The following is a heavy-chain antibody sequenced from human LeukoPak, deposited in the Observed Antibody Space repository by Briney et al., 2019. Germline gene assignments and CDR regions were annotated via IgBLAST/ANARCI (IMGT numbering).Heavy chain of an antibody. Sequence: ATVKVSCKASGYTFTGYYIHWVRQAPGQGLEWMGRINANTGGTNYEQKFQGRVTMIRDTSISTAYMELSRLTSDDRAVYYCARDGWEAPRTLDFWGQGTLVTVSS. CDR3: ARDGWEAPRTLDF. D-gene: IGHD1-26*01. J-gene: IGHJ4*02. CDR1: GYTFTGYY. CDR2: INANTGGT. V-gene: IGHV1-2*06.